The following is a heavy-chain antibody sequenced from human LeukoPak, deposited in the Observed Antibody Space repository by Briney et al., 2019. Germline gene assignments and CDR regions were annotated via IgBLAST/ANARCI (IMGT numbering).Heavy chain of an antibody. J-gene: IGHJ4*02. CDR1: GGPFSGYY. Sequence: PSETLSLACAVYGGPFSGYYWSWIRQPPGKGLEWIGEINHSGSTNYNPSLKSRVTISVDTSKNQFSLTLTSVTAADTAVYYCAREKGYSGGYGLDYWGQGALVTVSP. CDR2: INHSGST. CDR3: AREKGYSGGYGLDY. V-gene: IGHV4-34*01. D-gene: IGHD1-26*01.